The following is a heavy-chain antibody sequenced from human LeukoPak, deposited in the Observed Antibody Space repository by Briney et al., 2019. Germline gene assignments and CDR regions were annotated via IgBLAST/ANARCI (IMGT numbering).Heavy chain of an antibody. Sequence: FIRSKAYGGTTEYAASVKGRFTISRDDSKSIAYLQMNSLKTEDTAVYYCTIAVAGTRPFDYWGQGTLVTVSS. J-gene: IGHJ4*02. V-gene: IGHV3-49*02. D-gene: IGHD6-19*01. CDR3: TIAVAGTRPFDY. CDR2: IRSKAYGGTT.